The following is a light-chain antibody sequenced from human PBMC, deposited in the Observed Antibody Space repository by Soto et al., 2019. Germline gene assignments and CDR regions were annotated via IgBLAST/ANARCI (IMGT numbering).Light chain of an antibody. CDR2: DAY. CDR3: QQYESYSPLT. J-gene: IGKJ4*01. CDR1: QSISRW. Sequence: DVQMTQSPSTLSASVGERVTSTCRASQSISRWLAWYQQKPGKAPKLLIYDAYSLESGVPSRFSGRRSGTEFTLTLAGLQPEDFATYYCQQYESYSPLTFGGGTKVDI. V-gene: IGKV1-5*01.